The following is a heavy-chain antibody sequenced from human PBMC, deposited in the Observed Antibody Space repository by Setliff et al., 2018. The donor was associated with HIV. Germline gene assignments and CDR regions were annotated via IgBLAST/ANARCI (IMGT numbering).Heavy chain of an antibody. V-gene: IGHV3-74*01. CDR2: INGDGSGT. J-gene: IGHJ4*02. CDR1: GFTFSISY. D-gene: IGHD3-16*01. CDR3: ARSYYYSGNPGGEFDY. Sequence: GGSLRLSCAASGFTFSISYMGWVRQAPGKGLEWVSRINGDGSGTNYADSVKGRFTISRDNAKKMLFLQMNSLRAEDTAVYYCARSYYYSGNPGGEFDYWGQGTLVTVSS.